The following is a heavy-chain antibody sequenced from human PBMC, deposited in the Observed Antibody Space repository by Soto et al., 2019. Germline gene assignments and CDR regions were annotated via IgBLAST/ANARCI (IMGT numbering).Heavy chain of an antibody. J-gene: IGHJ6*02. D-gene: IGHD2-15*01. Sequence: QGQLVQSGAEVKKPGSSVKVSCKAPGGTFSSYAISWVRQAPGQGLEWMGGIIPIFGTAKYAQKFQGRVTITADECTSTGYMELSSLRSEDTAVYYCARSQGGSSSLDIYYYYYYGMDVWGQGTTVTVSS. CDR1: GGTFSSYA. V-gene: IGHV1-69*01. CDR2: IIPIFGTA. CDR3: ARSQGGSSSLDIYYYYYYGMDV.